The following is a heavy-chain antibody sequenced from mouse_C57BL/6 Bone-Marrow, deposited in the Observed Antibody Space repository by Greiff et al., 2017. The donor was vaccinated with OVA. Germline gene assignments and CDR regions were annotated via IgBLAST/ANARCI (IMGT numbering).Heavy chain of an antibody. V-gene: IGHV1-64*01. CDR3: ARGDLRVAY. CDR2: IHPNSGST. J-gene: IGHJ3*01. CDR1: GYTFTSYW. Sequence: QVQLKQPGAELVQPGASVKLSCTASGYTFTSYWMHWVKQRPGQGLEWIGMIHPNSGSTTYNEKFKSKATLTVDTSSSTAYKQLSSLTSENAAVDDCARGDLRVAYWGQGTLVTVSA.